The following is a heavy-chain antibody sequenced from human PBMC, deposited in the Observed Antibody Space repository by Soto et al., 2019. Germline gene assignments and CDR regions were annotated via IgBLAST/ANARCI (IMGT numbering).Heavy chain of an antibody. V-gene: IGHV4-59*08. Sequence: PSETLSLTCPVSGCSISSYYWSWIRQPPGKGLEWIGYIYYSGSTNYNPSLKSRVTISVDTSKNQFSLKLSSVTAADTAVYYCARTVTAFDYWGQGTLVTVSS. D-gene: IGHD4-17*01. CDR3: ARTVTAFDY. CDR1: GCSISSYY. J-gene: IGHJ4*02. CDR2: IYYSGST.